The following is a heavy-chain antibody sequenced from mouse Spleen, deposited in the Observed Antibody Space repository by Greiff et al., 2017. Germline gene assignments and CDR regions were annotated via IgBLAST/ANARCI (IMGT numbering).Heavy chain of an antibody. CDR3: ARDRGGSSFYAMDY. CDR2: ISSGGSYT. Sequence: EVMLVESGGGLVKPGGSLKLSCAASGFTFSSYAMSWVRQSPEKRLEWVAEISSGGSYTYYPDTVTGRFTISRDNAKNTLYLEMSSLRSEDTAMYYCARDRGGSSFYAMDYWGQGTSVTVSS. V-gene: IGHV5-9-4*01. J-gene: IGHJ4*01. D-gene: IGHD1-1*01. CDR1: GFTFSSYA.